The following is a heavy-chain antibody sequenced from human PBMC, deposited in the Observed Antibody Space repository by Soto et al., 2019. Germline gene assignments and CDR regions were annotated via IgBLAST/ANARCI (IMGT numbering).Heavy chain of an antibody. CDR2: IYYSGST. Sequence: SETLCLTCTVSGGSISSGGYYWSWTRQHPGKGLEWIGYIYYSGSTYYNPSLKSRVTISVDTSKNQFSLKLSSVTAADTAVYYCARALPSLYYYDSSGYYCDYWGQGTLVTVSS. J-gene: IGHJ4*02. CDR1: GGSISSGGYY. D-gene: IGHD3-22*01. CDR3: ARALPSLYYYDSSGYYCDY. V-gene: IGHV4-31*03.